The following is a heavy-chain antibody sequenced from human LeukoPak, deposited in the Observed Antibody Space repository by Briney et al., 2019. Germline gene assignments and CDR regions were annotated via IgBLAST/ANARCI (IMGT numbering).Heavy chain of an antibody. D-gene: IGHD6-6*01. CDR3: AKGEYSSSSQVFDY. Sequence: GALRLSCAASGFSFSTYGMHWVRQAPGKGLEWVAFIRYDGSNKFYADSVKGRFTISRDNSKNTLYLQMNSLRGAETAVYYRAKGEYSSSSQVFDYWGQGTLVTVSS. V-gene: IGHV3-30*02. CDR2: IRYDGSNK. CDR1: GFSFSTYG. J-gene: IGHJ4*02.